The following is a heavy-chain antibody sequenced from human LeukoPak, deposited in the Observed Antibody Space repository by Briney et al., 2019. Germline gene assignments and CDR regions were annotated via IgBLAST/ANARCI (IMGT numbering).Heavy chain of an antibody. CDR2: ISASGGST. V-gene: IGHV3-23*01. D-gene: IGHD6-13*01. J-gene: IGHJ4*02. CDR3: AKGDSSSWDYFDY. CDR1: GFTLSTYA. Sequence: GGSLRLSCAASGFTLSTYAMTWVRQAPGKGLEWVSGISASGGSTYYVDSVKGRFTISRDNSENTLYLQMNSLRAEDTAVYYCAKGDSSSWDYFDYWGQGTLVTVSS.